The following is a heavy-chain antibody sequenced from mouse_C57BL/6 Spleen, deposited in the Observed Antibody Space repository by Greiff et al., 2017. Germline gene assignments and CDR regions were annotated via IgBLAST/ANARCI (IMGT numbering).Heavy chain of an antibody. D-gene: IGHD2-12*01. V-gene: IGHV1-53*01. Sequence: QVQLQQPGTELVKPGASVKLSCKASGYTFTSYWMHWVKQRPGQGLEWIGNINPSNGGTNYNEKFKSKATLTVDKSSIPAYMQRSSLTSEDSAVYYCARGRTYYYSDAMDYWGQGTSVTVSS. CDR3: ARGRTYYYSDAMDY. J-gene: IGHJ4*01. CDR1: GYTFTSYW. CDR2: INPSNGGT.